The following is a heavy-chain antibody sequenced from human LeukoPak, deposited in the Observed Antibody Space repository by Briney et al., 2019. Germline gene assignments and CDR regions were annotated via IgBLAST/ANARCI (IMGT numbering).Heavy chain of an antibody. CDR3: ASGYSSSVLDY. V-gene: IGHV4-34*01. CDR2: INHSGST. CDR1: GGSFSGYY. D-gene: IGHD6-13*01. Sequence: SETLSLTCAVYGGSFSGYYWSCIRQPPGKGLEWIGEINHSGSTNYNPSLKSRVTISVDTSKNQFSLKLSSVTAADTAVYYCASGYSSSVLDYWGQGTLVTVSS. J-gene: IGHJ4*02.